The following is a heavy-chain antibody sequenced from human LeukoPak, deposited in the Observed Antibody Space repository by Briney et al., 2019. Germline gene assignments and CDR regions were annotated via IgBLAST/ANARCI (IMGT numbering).Heavy chain of an antibody. J-gene: IGHJ6*04. CDR1: GFTVSSNY. CDR3: ARVDYYYYGMDV. CDR2: IYSGGST. Sequence: GGSLRLSCAASGFTVSSNYMGWVRQAPGKGLEWVSVIYSGGSTYYADSVKGRFTISRDNSKNTLYLQMNSLRAEDTAVYYCARVDYYYYGMDVWGKGTTVTVSS. V-gene: IGHV3-53*01.